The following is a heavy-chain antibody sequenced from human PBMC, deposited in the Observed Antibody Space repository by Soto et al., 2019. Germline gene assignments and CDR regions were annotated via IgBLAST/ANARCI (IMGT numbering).Heavy chain of an antibody. CDR2: IYHSGST. CDR1: GGSISSSNW. V-gene: IGHV4-4*02. CDR3: ARVTTRVYYYYGMDV. J-gene: IGHJ6*02. Sequence: SETLSLTCAVSGGSISSSNWWSWVRQPPWKGLELIGEIYHSGSTYYNPSLKSRVTISVDKSKNQFSLKLSFVTAADTAVYYCARVTTRVYYYYGMDVWGQGTTVTVSS. D-gene: IGHD4-17*01.